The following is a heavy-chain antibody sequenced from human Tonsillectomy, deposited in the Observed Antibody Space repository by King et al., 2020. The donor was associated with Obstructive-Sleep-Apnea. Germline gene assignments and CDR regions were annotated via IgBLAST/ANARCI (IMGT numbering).Heavy chain of an antibody. D-gene: IGHD3-22*01. J-gene: IGHJ4*02. Sequence: VQLQQWGAGLLKPSETLSLTCAVYGGSFSGYYWSWIRQPPGKGLEWIGEINHSGSTNYNPSLKSRVTVSVDTSKNQFSLKLSSVTAADTAVYYCARGPMLYYDSSGYRYWGQGTLVTVSS. V-gene: IGHV4-34*01. CDR2: INHSGST. CDR3: ARGPMLYYDSSGYRY. CDR1: GGSFSGYY.